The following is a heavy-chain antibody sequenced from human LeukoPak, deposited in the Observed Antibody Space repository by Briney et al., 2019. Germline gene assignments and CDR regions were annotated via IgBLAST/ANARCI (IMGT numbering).Heavy chain of an antibody. D-gene: IGHD6-13*01. Sequence: GGSLRLSCAASGFIFSSYSMIWVRQAPGKGLEWVANIKQDGSEKYYVDSVKGRFTISRDNAKNSLYLQMNSLRAEDTAVYYCARDSSSWYYYYYGMDVWGQGTTVTVSS. CDR1: GFIFSSYS. CDR3: ARDSSSWYYYYYGMDV. V-gene: IGHV3-7*01. CDR2: IKQDGSEK. J-gene: IGHJ6*02.